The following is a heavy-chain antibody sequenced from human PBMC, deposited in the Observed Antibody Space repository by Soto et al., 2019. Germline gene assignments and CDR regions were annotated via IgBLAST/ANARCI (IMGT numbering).Heavy chain of an antibody. CDR3: ARDGVQLWPRYYFDY. D-gene: IGHD1-1*01. CDR1: GYSFSNYS. V-gene: IGHV1-46*01. Sequence: VQLVQSGAEVKKPGASVQVSCKTSGYSFSNYSMHWVRQVPGQGLEWMGKINPNGGGTSLAQKFKDAVTLTRDTSTNTVYMGLSSLTSEDTAVYYCARDGVQLWPRYYFDYWGQGTLVTVSS. J-gene: IGHJ4*02. CDR2: INPNGGGT.